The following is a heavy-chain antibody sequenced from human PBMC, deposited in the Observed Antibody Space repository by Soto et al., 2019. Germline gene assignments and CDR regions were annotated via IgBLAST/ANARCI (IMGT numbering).Heavy chain of an antibody. CDR3: ARERWDTHYGMDV. CDR2: IYYSGST. J-gene: IGHJ6*02. Sequence: ASETLSLTCTVSGGSISSYYWSWIRQPPGKGLEWIGYIYYSGSTNYNPSLKSRVTISVDTSKNQFSLKLSSVTAADTAVYYCARERWDTHYGMDVWGQGTTVNVAS. V-gene: IGHV4-59*01. CDR1: GGSISSYY. D-gene: IGHD1-26*01.